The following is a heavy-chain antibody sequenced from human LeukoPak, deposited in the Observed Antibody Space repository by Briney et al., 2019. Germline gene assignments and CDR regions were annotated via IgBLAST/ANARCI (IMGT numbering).Heavy chain of an antibody. CDR1: GHSISSYY. D-gene: IGHD2-15*01. J-gene: IGHJ5*02. CDR2: FYIGGIT. CDR3: ARVKPGGSSTSFDP. V-gene: IGHV4-4*07. Sequence: PSETLSLTCTVSGHSISSYYWSWIRQPAGKGMEWIGRFYIGGITNYNPSLKKRVTMSVDTSKNQFSLRLPSMTAADTAVYYCARVKPGGSSTSFDPWGQGTLVTVSS.